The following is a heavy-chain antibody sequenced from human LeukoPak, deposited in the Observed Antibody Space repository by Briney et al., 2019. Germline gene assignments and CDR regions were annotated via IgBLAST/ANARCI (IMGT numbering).Heavy chain of an antibody. CDR1: GGSLSSHY. J-gene: IGHJ4*02. CDR2: IHDTGSA. CDR3: ARFSSGCSTSSCYLTY. Sequence: SETLSLTCSVSGGSLSSHYWSWIRQPPGKGLELIGHIHDTGSAFYNPSLRGRVTISLDTSNNQFSLKLTSMTAADTAVYYCARFSSGCSTSSCYLTYWGQGTLVTVS. V-gene: IGHV4-59*11. D-gene: IGHD2-2*01.